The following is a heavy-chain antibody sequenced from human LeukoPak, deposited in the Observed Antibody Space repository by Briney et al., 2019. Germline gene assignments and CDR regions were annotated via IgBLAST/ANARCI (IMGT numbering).Heavy chain of an antibody. CDR2: SSAYNGNT. Sequence: GASVKVSCKASGYTFNTYGISWVRQAPGQGLEWMGWSSAYNGNTNYAQKFQGRVTMTTDTSTSTAYMDLRSLRPDDTAVYYCARDWPISMVYYFDYWGQGTLVTVSS. D-gene: IGHD3-10*01. V-gene: IGHV1-18*01. CDR1: GYTFNTYG. CDR3: ARDWPISMVYYFDY. J-gene: IGHJ4*02.